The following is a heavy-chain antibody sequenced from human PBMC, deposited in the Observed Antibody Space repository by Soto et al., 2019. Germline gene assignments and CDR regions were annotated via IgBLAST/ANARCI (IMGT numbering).Heavy chain of an antibody. D-gene: IGHD2-15*01. CDR3: ARGGRVRSGGRSCFDY. Sequence: QVQLVQSGAEVKKPGSSVKVSCKASGGTFSSYAISWVRQAPGQGLEWMGGIIPIFGTANYAQKFQGRVTITADESTSIAYMEPSRLRSADTAVYYCARGGRVRSGGRSCFDYWAHGTLVTVSS. J-gene: IGHJ4*01. CDR1: GGTFSSYA. V-gene: IGHV1-69*01. CDR2: IIPIFGTA.